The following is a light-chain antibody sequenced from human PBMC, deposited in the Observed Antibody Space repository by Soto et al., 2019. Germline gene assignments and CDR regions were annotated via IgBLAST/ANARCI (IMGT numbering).Light chain of an antibody. CDR3: QHRTNRPT. J-gene: IGKJ4*01. V-gene: IGKV3-11*01. CDR2: DVS. Sequence: EIVLTKSPATLSLSPGDRATLSCRASQSVTSSLAWFQQKPGQAPMLLIYDVSRRATAIPARFSGSGSGTDFTLTISSLEHEDFAIYYCQHRTNRPTFGGGTKVEIK. CDR1: QSVTSS.